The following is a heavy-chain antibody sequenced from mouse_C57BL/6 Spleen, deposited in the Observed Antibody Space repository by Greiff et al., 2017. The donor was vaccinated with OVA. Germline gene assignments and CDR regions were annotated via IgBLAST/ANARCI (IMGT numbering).Heavy chain of an antibody. CDR1: GYTFTGYW. CDR3: ARLRHYGSSSLDY. V-gene: IGHV1-9*01. CDR2: ILPGSGGT. J-gene: IGHJ2*01. D-gene: IGHD1-1*01. Sequence: QVQLQQSGAELMKPGASVKLSCKATGYTFTGYWIEWVKQRPGHGLEWIGEILPGSGGTNYNEKFKGKATFTADTSSNTAYMQLSSLTTEDSAIYYCARLRHYGSSSLDYWGQGTTLTVSS.